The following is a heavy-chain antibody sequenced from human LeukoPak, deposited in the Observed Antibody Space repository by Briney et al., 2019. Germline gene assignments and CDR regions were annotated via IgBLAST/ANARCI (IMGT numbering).Heavy chain of an antibody. CDR1: GYTFTSYD. CDR2: MNPNSGNT. CDR3: ARGRLTTVTTWYYHGMDV. Sequence: ASVKVSCKASGYTFTSYDINWVRQATGQGPEWMGWMNPNSGNTGYGQKFQGRVTMTRDTSISTAYMELRSLRSEDTAVYYCARGRLTTVTTWYYHGMDVWGRGTTVTVSS. D-gene: IGHD4-17*01. J-gene: IGHJ6*02. V-gene: IGHV1-8*01.